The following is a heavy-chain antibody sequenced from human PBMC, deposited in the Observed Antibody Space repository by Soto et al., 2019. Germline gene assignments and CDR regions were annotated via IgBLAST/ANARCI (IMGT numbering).Heavy chain of an antibody. J-gene: IGHJ4*02. CDR3: ARVVIGYCSSTSCPADY. D-gene: IGHD2-2*01. CDR2: MFPGDSTT. V-gene: IGHV5-51*01. Sequence: GESLKISCKGSGFTFTAYWIGWVRQMPGKGLEWMGIMFPGDSTTRYSPSFQGQVTMSADKSISTAYLQWNSLKASDTAMYYCARVVIGYCSSTSCPADYWGQGALVTVSS. CDR1: GFTFTAYW.